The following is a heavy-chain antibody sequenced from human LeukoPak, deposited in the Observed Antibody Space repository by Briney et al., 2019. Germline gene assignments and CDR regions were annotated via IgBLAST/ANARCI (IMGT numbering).Heavy chain of an antibody. CDR2: INQDGTEK. CDR3: ARDQVGPED. Sequence: GGSLRLSCSASGFTFSGFWMSWVRQAPGKGLEWVANINQDGTEKHYVGSVKGRFTISRDNAKSSLYLQMNSLRAEDTAVYYCARDQVGPEDWDQGTLVTVSS. CDR1: GFTFSGFW. V-gene: IGHV3-7*01. D-gene: IGHD1-26*01. J-gene: IGHJ4*02.